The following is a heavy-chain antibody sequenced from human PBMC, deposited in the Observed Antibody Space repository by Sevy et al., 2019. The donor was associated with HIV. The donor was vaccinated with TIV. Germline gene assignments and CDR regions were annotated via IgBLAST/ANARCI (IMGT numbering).Heavy chain of an antibody. V-gene: IGHV1-2*02. CDR2: INPNSGGT. CDR3: ARGALVVINTGYYYGMDV. CDR1: GYNFIDYG. J-gene: IGHJ6*02. Sequence: ASVKVSCKTSGYNFIDYGISWVRQAPGQGLEWMGWINPNSGGTNYAQKFQGRVTMTRDTSISTAYMELSRLRSDDTAVYYCARGALVVINTGYYYGMDVWGQGTTVTVSS. D-gene: IGHD3-22*01.